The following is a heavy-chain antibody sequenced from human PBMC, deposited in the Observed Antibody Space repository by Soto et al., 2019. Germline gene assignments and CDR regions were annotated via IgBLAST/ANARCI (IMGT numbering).Heavy chain of an antibody. CDR3: AKDREYEILRTYYYMDV. J-gene: IGHJ6*03. CDR2: ILYDGSDK. D-gene: IGHD3-9*01. V-gene: IGHV3-30*18. Sequence: AGGSLRLSCAASGFIFRNYGMHWVRQAPGKGLEWVAFILYDGSDKYYIDSVKGRFTISRDNSKNTLSLQMNSLRAEDTAVYYCAKDREYEILRTYYYMDVWGKGTTVTVSS. CDR1: GFIFRNYG.